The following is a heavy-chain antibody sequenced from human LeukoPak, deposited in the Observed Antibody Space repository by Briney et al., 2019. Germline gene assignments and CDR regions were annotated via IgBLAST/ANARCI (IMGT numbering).Heavy chain of an antibody. CDR1: GFTFSSYA. Sequence: PQGSQRVSCAASGFTFSSYAMHWVRQAPGKGLEWVAVMSYDGGTKYYAESVKGRFTISRDNSKNTLYLQINSLRAEDTAVYYCAKVPRQNGWFPLSDYWGQGALAAVSS. V-gene: IGHV3-30*18. CDR3: AKVPRQNGWFPLSDY. CDR2: MSYDGGTK. D-gene: IGHD6-19*01. J-gene: IGHJ4*02.